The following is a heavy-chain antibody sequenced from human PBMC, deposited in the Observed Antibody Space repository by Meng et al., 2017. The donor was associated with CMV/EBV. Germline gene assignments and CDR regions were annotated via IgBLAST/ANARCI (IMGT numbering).Heavy chain of an antibody. V-gene: IGHV1-8*01. J-gene: IGHJ5*02. CDR2: MNPNSGNT. CDR1: TFSNYD. Sequence: TFSNYDINWVRQATGQGLEWMGWMNPNSGNTGYAQKFQGRATMTRNTSISTAYMELSSLRSEDTAVYYCARGGSDYDFWSGYPYWFDPWGQGTLVTVSS. CDR3: ARGGSDYDFWSGYPYWFDP. D-gene: IGHD3-3*01.